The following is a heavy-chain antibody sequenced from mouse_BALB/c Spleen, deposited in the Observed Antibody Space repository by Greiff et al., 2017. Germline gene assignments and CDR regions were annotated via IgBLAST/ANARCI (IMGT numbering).Heavy chain of an antibody. Sequence: EVKLMESGGGLVKPGGSLKLSCAASGFTFSSYAMSWVRQTPEKRLEWVASISSGGSTYYPDSVKGRFTISRDNARNILYLQMSSLRSEDTAMYYCARGGIYGNYPYYFDYWGQGTTLTVSS. V-gene: IGHV5-6-5*01. J-gene: IGHJ2*01. CDR1: GFTFSSYA. CDR2: ISSGGST. CDR3: ARGGIYGNYPYYFDY. D-gene: IGHD2-1*01.